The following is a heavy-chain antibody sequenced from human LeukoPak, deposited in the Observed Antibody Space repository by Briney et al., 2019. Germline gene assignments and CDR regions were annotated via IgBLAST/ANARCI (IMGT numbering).Heavy chain of an antibody. D-gene: IGHD4-23*01. Sequence: ASVKVSCKASGYTFTSYAISWVRQAPGQGLEWMGGIIPIFGTANYAQKFQGRVTITTDESTSTAYMELSSLRSEDTAVYYCAKFSPYGGNSYWGQGTLVTVSS. CDR3: AKFSPYGGNSY. V-gene: IGHV1-69*05. CDR2: IIPIFGTA. J-gene: IGHJ4*02. CDR1: GYTFTSYA.